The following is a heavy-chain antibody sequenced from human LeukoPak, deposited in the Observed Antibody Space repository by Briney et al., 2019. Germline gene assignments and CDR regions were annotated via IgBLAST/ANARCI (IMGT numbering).Heavy chain of an antibody. CDR2: ISSSSSYI. Sequence: AGGSLRLSCAASGFTFSSYSMNWVRQAPGKGLEWVSSISSSSSYIYYADSVKGRFTISRDNAKNSLYLQMNSLRDEDTAVYYCATQPDRDGYKVWDWGQGTLVTVSS. CDR3: ATQPDRDGYKVWD. D-gene: IGHD5-24*01. V-gene: IGHV3-21*01. CDR1: GFTFSSYS. J-gene: IGHJ4*02.